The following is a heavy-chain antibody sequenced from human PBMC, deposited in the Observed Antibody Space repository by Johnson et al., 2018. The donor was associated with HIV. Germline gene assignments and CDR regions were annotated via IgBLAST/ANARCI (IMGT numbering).Heavy chain of an antibody. D-gene: IGHD1-26*01. J-gene: IGHJ3*02. V-gene: IGHV3-11*01. Sequence: QVQLVESGGGVVQPGRSLRLSCAASGFTFSDYYMSWIRQAPGQGLEWVSYISNSGETVFYADSVKGRFTISRDNSKNTLYLQIHSLRAEDTAVYYCVRDPGWGALDIWGHGTMVTVSS. CDR2: ISNSGETV. CDR3: VRDPGWGALDI. CDR1: GFTFSDYY.